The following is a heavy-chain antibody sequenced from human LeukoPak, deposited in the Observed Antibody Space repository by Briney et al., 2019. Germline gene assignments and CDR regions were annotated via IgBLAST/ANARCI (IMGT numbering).Heavy chain of an antibody. D-gene: IGHD7-27*01. CDR3: ARDPITGDRFDY. CDR1: GDSVSSNGAA. Sequence: SQTLSLTCAISGDSVSSNGAAWNWIRQSPSGGLEWLGRTYYRSKWYNDYAASVKSRITINPNTSKNQFSLQLNSVTPEDTAVYYCARDPITGDRFDYWGQGTLVTVSS. V-gene: IGHV6-1*01. J-gene: IGHJ4*02. CDR2: TYYRSKWYN.